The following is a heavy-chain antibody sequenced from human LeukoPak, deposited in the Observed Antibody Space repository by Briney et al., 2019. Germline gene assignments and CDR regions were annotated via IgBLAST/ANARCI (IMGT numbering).Heavy chain of an antibody. CDR3: ARLARFGTSGAAAPGVYYFDY. CDR1: GGSISNYY. J-gene: IGHJ4*02. Sequence: SETLSLTCTVSGGSISNYYWSWIRQPAGKGLEWIGRIYSSGTTIYNPSLKSRVTMSVDTSKNQFSLKLSSVTAADTAVYYCARLARFGTSGAAAPGVYYFDYWGQGTLVTVSS. V-gene: IGHV4-4*07. CDR2: IYSSGTT. D-gene: IGHD6-13*01.